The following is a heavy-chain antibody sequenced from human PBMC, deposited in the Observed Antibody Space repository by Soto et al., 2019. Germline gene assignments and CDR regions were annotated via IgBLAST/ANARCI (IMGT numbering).Heavy chain of an antibody. J-gene: IGHJ4*02. CDR1: GFSLSTRDVG. V-gene: IGHV2-5*02. CDR3: GHCRGGVASF. Sequence: QITLNESGPTLVKPTQTLTLTCTFSGFSLSTRDVGVGWIRQPPGEALEWLGVVYWDDSKTYSPSLESRLTLTKDTSKNQVVLRRTKMDPVQTATYYCGHCRGGVASFWGQGTLVTVSS. D-gene: IGHD2-2*01. CDR2: VYWDDSK.